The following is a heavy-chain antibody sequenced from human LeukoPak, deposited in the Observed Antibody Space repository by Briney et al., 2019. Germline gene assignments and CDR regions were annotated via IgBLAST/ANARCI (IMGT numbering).Heavy chain of an antibody. V-gene: IGHV3-73*01. CDR1: GFSFSDSA. D-gene: IGHD6-19*01. Sequence: SGGSLRLSCEASGFSFSDSAVHWVRQASGKGLEWVGRIRRKECNYATAYAASVRGRFTISRDDSKNTAYLQMNSLKTEDTAVYYCSRPYSGWDLYPFDYWGQGVLVTVSS. CDR3: SRPYSGWDLYPFDY. J-gene: IGHJ4*02. CDR2: IRRKECNYAT.